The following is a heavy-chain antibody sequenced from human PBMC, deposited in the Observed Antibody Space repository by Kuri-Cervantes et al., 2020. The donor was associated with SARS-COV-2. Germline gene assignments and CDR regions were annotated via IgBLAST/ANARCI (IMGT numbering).Heavy chain of an antibody. D-gene: IGHD3-3*01. CDR1: GFTFSSSA. Sequence: SGKVSCKASGFTFSSSAVQWVRQARGQRLEWIGWIVVGSGNINYAQKFQGRVTITRDMSTSTAYMELSSLRSEDTAVYYCARDQRFLEVDYYYYGMDVWGQGTTVTVSS. V-gene: IGHV1-58*01. CDR2: IVVGSGNI. J-gene: IGHJ6*02. CDR3: ARDQRFLEVDYYYYGMDV.